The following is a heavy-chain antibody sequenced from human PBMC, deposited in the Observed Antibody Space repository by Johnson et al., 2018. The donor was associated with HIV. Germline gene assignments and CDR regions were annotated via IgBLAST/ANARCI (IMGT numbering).Heavy chain of an antibody. J-gene: IGHJ3*02. CDR1: GFTFDDYG. CDR2: ISWNSGSI. CDR3: AKEERWLQLYAFDI. D-gene: IGHD5-24*01. V-gene: IGHV3-20*04. Sequence: VQLMESGGGVVRPGGSLRLSCAASGFTFDDYGMTWVRQAPGKGLEWVSGISWNSGSIGYADSVKGRFTISRDNAKNSLYLQMNSLRAEDTALYYCAKEERWLQLYAFDIWGQGTMVTVSS.